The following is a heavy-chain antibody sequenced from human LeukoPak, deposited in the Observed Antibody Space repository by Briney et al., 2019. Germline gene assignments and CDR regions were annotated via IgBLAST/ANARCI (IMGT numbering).Heavy chain of an antibody. D-gene: IGHD1-26*01. CDR1: GASISSSTYS. V-gene: IGHV4-39*07. J-gene: IGHJ2*01. CDR3: AGPAGTYWYFDL. Sequence: SETLSLTCTVSGASISSSTYSWGWIRQPPGKGLEWIGSVYYSGSTSYTPSLKSRVTISVDTSKNQFSLKLSSVTAADTAVYYCAGPAGTYWYFDLWGRGTLVTVSS. CDR2: VYYSGST.